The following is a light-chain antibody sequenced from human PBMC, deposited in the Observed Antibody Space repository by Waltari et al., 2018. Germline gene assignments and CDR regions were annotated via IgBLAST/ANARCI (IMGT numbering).Light chain of an antibody. CDR1: QGISNS. V-gene: IGKV1-13*02. CDR3: QQGNSFPYS. CDR2: YVN. Sequence: SLSASVGDRVTITCRSSQGISNSLNWYQQKPGKAPKLLMYYVNTLPSGVPSRFSGSGSGTEFTLTISSLQPEDFATYYCQQGNSFPYSFGQGTKVEIK. J-gene: IGKJ2*03.